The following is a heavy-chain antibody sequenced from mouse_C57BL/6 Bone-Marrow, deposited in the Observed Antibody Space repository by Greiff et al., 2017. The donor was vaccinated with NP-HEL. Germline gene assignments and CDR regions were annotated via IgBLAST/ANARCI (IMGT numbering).Heavy chain of an antibody. Sequence: QVQLQQSGAELVRPGTSVKVSCKASGYAFTNYLIEWVKQRPGKGLEWIGVINPGCGGTNYTDNFKGKATLPADKSASTAYMQLSRRTSENSAVYVWARSGGWLLRWYFDVWGTGTTVTVSS. CDR2: INPGCGGT. CDR1: GYAFTNYL. V-gene: IGHV1-54*01. J-gene: IGHJ1*03. D-gene: IGHD2-3*01. CDR3: ARSGGWLLRWYFDV.